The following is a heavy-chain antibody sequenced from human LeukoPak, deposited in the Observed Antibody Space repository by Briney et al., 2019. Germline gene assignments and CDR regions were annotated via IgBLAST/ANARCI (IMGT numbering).Heavy chain of an antibody. CDR2: ISGGGGST. Sequence: GGSLRLSCAASGFTFSTYAMNWVRQAPGRGLEWVSGISGGGGSTYYADSVKGWFTISRDNSKNTLYLQMNSLRADDTAVYYCTKDWLGDGFYFDYWGQGTLVTVSS. CDR1: GFTFSTYA. D-gene: IGHD2-21*01. V-gene: IGHV3-23*01. J-gene: IGHJ4*02. CDR3: TKDWLGDGFYFDY.